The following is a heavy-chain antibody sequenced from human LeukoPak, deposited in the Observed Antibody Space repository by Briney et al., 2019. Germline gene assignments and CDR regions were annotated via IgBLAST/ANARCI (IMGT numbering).Heavy chain of an antibody. Sequence: SETLSLTCTVSGGSISSYYWSWLRQPAGKGLEWIGRIYTSGRTNYNPSLKSRVTMSVDTSKNQFSLKLSSVTAADTAVYYCARDGYYYDTSGYYYFDYWGQGTLVTVSS. D-gene: IGHD3-22*01. CDR2: IYTSGRT. CDR3: ARDGYYYDTSGYYYFDY. CDR1: GGSISSYY. V-gene: IGHV4-4*07. J-gene: IGHJ4*02.